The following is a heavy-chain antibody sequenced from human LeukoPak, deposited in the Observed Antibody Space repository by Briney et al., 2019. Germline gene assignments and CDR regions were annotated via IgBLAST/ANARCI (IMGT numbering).Heavy chain of an antibody. Sequence: SETLSLTCAVYGGSFSGYYWSWIRQPPGKGLEWIGEINHSGSTNYNPSLKSRVTISVDTSKNQFSLKLTSVTAADTAVYYCARLTYYYDVSGHLFDSWGQGTLVTISS. CDR1: GGSFSGYY. CDR3: ARLTYYYDVSGHLFDS. D-gene: IGHD3-22*01. J-gene: IGHJ4*02. CDR2: INHSGST. V-gene: IGHV4-34*01.